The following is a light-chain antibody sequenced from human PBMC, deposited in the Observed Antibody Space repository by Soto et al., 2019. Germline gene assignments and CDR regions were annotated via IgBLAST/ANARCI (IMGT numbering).Light chain of an antibody. J-gene: IGKJ3*01. CDR3: QQLNTVFT. CDR1: QGISSY. V-gene: IGKV1-9*01. Sequence: DLQLTQSPSFLSASVGDRVTITCRASQGISSYLAWYQQKPGKAPKLLIYAASTLQSGVPSRFSGSGSGTEFTLTIRSLQPEDFATYYCQQLNTVFTVGTGTKVDIK. CDR2: AAS.